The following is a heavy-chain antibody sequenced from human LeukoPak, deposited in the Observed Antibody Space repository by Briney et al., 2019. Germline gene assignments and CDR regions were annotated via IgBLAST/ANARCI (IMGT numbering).Heavy chain of an antibody. CDR2: IRYDGSNK. CDR1: GFTFSSYG. CDR3: AKDRRGDYYYYMEV. J-gene: IGHJ6*03. D-gene: IGHD3-10*01. Sequence: PGGSLRLSCAASGFTFSSYGMHWVRQAPGKGLEWVAFIRYDGSNKYYADSVKGRFTISRDNSKNTLYLQMNSLRAEDTAVYHCAKDRRGDYYYYMEVWGKGTTVTVSS. V-gene: IGHV3-30*02.